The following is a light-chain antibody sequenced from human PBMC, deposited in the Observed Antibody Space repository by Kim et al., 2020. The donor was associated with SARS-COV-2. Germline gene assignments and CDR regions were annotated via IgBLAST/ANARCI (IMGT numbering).Light chain of an antibody. Sequence: GQSVTISCIGTRSDIGGFNYVSWYQQHPGKAPKFMIYDVTKRPSGVPDRFSGSKSGNTASLTISGLQAEDEADYYCCSYAGTNTFVFGTGTQLTVL. V-gene: IGLV2-11*03. CDR3: CSYAGTNTFV. J-gene: IGLJ1*01. CDR2: DVT. CDR1: RSDIGGFNY.